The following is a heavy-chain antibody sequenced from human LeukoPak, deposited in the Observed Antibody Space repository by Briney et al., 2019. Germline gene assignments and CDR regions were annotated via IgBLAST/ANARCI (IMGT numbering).Heavy chain of an antibody. J-gene: IGHJ4*02. Sequence: GGSLRLSCAASGFTFSSYAMHWLRQVPGKGLEWVAVISYDGSNKYYADSVKGRFTISRDNSKNTLYLQMNSLRAEDTAVYYCARDLVIAAAGTGYWGQGTLVTVSS. CDR1: GFTFSSYA. V-gene: IGHV3-30-3*01. D-gene: IGHD6-13*01. CDR3: ARDLVIAAAGTGY. CDR2: ISYDGSNK.